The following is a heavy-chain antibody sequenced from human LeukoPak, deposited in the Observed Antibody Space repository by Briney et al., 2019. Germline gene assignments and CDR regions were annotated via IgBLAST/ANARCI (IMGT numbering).Heavy chain of an antibody. V-gene: IGHV4-34*01. Sequence: SETLSLTCAVYGGSFSGYYWSWIRQPPGKGLEWIGEINHSGSTNYNPSLKSRVTISVDTSKNQFSLKLSSVTAADTAVYYCARGPITTVRVRYNWFDPWGQGTLVTVSS. CDR3: ARGPITTVRVRYNWFDP. D-gene: IGHD3-10*01. CDR2: INHSGST. CDR1: GGSFSGYY. J-gene: IGHJ5*02.